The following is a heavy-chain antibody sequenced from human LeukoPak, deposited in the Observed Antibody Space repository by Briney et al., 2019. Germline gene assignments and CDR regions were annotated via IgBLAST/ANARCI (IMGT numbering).Heavy chain of an antibody. CDR1: GFTFSSYA. V-gene: IGHV3-23*01. CDR3: AREIGLAVAGLDY. D-gene: IGHD6-19*01. J-gene: IGHJ4*02. CDR2: ISGDGAGT. Sequence: GGSLRLSCAASGFTFSSYAMSWVRQAPGEGLEWVSIISGDGAGTYYADSVKGRFTISRDNAKNTMYLQMNSLRAEDTAVYYCAREIGLAVAGLDYWGQGTLVTVSS.